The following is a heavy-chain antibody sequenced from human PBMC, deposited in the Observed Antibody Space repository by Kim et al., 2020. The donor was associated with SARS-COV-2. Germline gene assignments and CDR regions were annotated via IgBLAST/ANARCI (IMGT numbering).Heavy chain of an antibody. V-gene: IGHV1-69*13. Sequence: SVKVSCKASGGTFSSYAISWVRQAPGQGLEWMGGIIPIFGTANYAQKFQGRVTITADESTSTAYMELSSLRSEDTAVYYCASSKGYSYTNWFDPWGQGTLVTVSS. CDR3: ASSKGYSYTNWFDP. D-gene: IGHD5-18*01. J-gene: IGHJ5*02. CDR1: GGTFSSYA. CDR2: IIPIFGTA.